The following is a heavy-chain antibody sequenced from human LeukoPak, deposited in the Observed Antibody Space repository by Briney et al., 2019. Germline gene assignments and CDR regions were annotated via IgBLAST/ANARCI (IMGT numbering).Heavy chain of an antibody. CDR2: INHSGST. CDR3: ARLDGSYPYYYYYYGMDV. CDR1: GGSFSGYY. D-gene: IGHD1-26*01. Sequence: SETLSLTCAVYGGSFSGYYWSWIRQPPGKGLEWIGEINHSGSTNYNPSLKSRVTISVDTSKNQFSLKLSSVTAADTAVYYCARLDGSYPYYYYYYGMDVWGQGTTVTVSS. J-gene: IGHJ6*02. V-gene: IGHV4-34*01.